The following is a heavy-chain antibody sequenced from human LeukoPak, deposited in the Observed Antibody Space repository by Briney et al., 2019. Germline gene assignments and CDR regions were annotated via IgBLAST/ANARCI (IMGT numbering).Heavy chain of an antibody. V-gene: IGHV3-23*01. CDR2: ISGSGGST. J-gene: IGHJ4*02. CDR1: GFTFSSYA. CDR3: AKVFGGYGGFDC. Sequence: SGGSLRLSCAASGFTFSSYAMSWVRQAPGKGLEWVSAISGSGGSTYYADSVKGRFTISRDNSKNTLYLQMNSLRAEDTAVYYCAKVFGGYGGFDCWGQGTLVTVSS. D-gene: IGHD5-12*01.